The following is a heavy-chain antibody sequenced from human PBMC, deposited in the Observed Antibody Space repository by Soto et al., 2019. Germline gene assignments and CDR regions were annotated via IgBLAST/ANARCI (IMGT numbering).Heavy chain of an antibody. J-gene: IGHJ6*02. V-gene: IGHV1-8*01. D-gene: IGHD3-22*01. CDR2: MNPNSGNT. Sequence: ASVKVSCKASGYTFTSYDINWVRQATGQGLEWMGWMNPNSGNTGYAQKFQGRVTMTRNTSISTAYMELSSLRSEDTAVYYCARERGTMIYYGMDVWGQGTTVTSP. CDR3: ARERGTMIYYGMDV. CDR1: GYTFTSYD.